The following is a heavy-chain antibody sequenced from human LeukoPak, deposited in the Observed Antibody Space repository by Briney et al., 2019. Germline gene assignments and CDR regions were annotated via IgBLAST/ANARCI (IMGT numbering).Heavy chain of an antibody. V-gene: IGHV3-49*04. J-gene: IGHJ6*02. CDR3: SRGPIQLWVHNGMDV. Sequence: PGGSLRLSCTPSGFTLGDHAMSWVRQAPGKGLEWVGFIRSNAYRGTTEYAAPVKGRFTISRDDSESVVYLQMNGLKSEDTAVYYCSRGPIQLWVHNGMDVWGQGTTVTVSS. D-gene: IGHD5-18*01. CDR2: IRSNAYRGTT. CDR1: GFTLGDHA.